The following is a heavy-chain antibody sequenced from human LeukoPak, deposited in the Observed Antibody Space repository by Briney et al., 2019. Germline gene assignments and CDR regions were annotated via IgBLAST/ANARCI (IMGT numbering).Heavy chain of an antibody. V-gene: IGHV3-30*04. Sequence: GGSLRLSCVASGFTFSSYAIHWVRQAPGKGLEWEAVISSSGTNQYYVDSVKGRFTISRDNSKNTLYLQMNSLRPEDTAVYYCAKDSKRWKTYYYEAGSYYFDYWGQGTRVTVSS. D-gene: IGHD3-10*01. J-gene: IGHJ4*02. CDR1: GFTFSSYA. CDR3: AKDSKRWKTYYYEAGSYYFDY. CDR2: ISSSGTNQ.